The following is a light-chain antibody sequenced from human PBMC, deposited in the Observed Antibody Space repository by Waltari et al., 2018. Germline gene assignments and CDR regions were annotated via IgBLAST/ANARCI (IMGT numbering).Light chain of an antibody. CDR1: QSISSY. CDR2: AAS. J-gene: IGKJ4*01. V-gene: IGKV1-39*01. CDR3: QQSYSTPLT. Sequence: DIKMTQSPSSLSASVGDRVTITCRASQSISSYLNWYQQKPGKAPKLLIYAASSLQSGVPSRFSGSGSRTDFTLTISSLQPEYFATYYCQQSYSTPLTFGGGTKVEIK.